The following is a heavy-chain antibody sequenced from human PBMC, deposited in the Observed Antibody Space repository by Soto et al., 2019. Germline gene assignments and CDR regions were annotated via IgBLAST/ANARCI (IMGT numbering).Heavy chain of an antibody. CDR3: ARVGGSDSSDWFDS. CDR1: GYTFTGYK. D-gene: IGHD1-26*01. J-gene: IGHJ5*01. V-gene: IGHV1-2*02. Sequence: ASVKVSCKAFGYTFTGYKIHWVRQAPGQGLEWIGYIKPGGGTNYATKFKGRVTMTRDKSIYKAYMEMTRLRSDDTDVYFCARVGGSDSSDWFDSWGQGNMVTVSS. CDR2: IKPGGGT.